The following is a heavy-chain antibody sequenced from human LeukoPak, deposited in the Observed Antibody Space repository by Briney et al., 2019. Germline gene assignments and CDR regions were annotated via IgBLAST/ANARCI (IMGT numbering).Heavy chain of an antibody. CDR2: TRNKANSYTK. V-gene: IGHV3-72*01. Sequence: GGSLRLSCAASGFTFRDHYMDWVRQAPGEGLEWVGRTRNKANSYTKEYAASVKGRFTISRDDSKNSLYLQMNNLKCEDTAVYYCAREWDSGSYYLGYFDYWGEGTLVTVSS. CDR1: GFTFRDHY. D-gene: IGHD1-26*01. CDR3: AREWDSGSYYLGYFDY. J-gene: IGHJ4*02.